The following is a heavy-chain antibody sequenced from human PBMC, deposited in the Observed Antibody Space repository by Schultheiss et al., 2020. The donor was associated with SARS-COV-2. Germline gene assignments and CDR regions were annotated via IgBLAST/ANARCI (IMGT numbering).Heavy chain of an antibody. Sequence: GGSLRLSCAASGFTFSSYWMHWVRQAPGKGLEWVSAISAGGSSTYYADSVKGRFTISRDNAKNSLYLQMNSLRAEDTAVYYCARAISWYLRWFDPWGQGTLVTVSS. CDR1: GFTFSSYW. J-gene: IGHJ5*02. CDR3: ARAISWYLRWFDP. D-gene: IGHD6-13*01. CDR2: ISAGGSST. V-gene: IGHV3-21*04.